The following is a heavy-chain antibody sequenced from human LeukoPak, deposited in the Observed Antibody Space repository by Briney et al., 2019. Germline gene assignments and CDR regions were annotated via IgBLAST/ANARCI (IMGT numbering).Heavy chain of an antibody. V-gene: IGHV1-46*01. CDR2: INPSGGST. CDR3: ARDRFSGYSANDV. D-gene: IGHD3-10*01. Sequence: ASVTVSCKASGYTFTSYYMHWVRQAPGQGLEWMGIINPSGGSTSYAQKFQGRVTMTRDMSTSTVYMELSSLRSDDTAVYYCARDRFSGYSANDVWGKGTTVTVSS. J-gene: IGHJ6*04. CDR1: GYTFTSYY.